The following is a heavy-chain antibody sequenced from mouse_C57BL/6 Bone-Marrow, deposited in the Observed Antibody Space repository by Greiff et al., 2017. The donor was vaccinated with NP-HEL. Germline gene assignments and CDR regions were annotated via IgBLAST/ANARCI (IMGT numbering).Heavy chain of an antibody. V-gene: IGHV1-55*01. J-gene: IGHJ1*03. D-gene: IGHD1-1*02. CDR2: IYPGSGST. Sequence: QVQLQQPGAELVKPGASVKMSCKASGYTFTSYWITWVKQRPGQGLEWIGDIYPGSGSTNYNEKFKSKATLTVDTSSSTAYMQLSSLTSEDSAVYYCARGVLCGSYWYFDVWGTGTTVTVSS. CDR1: GYTFTSYW. CDR3: ARGVLCGSYWYFDV.